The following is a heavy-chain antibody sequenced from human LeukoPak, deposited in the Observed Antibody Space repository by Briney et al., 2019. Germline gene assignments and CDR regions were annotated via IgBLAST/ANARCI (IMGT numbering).Heavy chain of an antibody. V-gene: IGHV5-10-1*01. D-gene: IGHD3-22*01. CDR1: GYNFTSYW. CDR3: ARQGLPGYYDSSGSIDY. Sequence: GESLRISCKGFGYNFTSYWISWVRQMPGKGLEWMGRVDPSDSYINYSPSFQGHVTISADKSITTAYLQWSSLRASDTAMYYCARQGLPGYYDSSGSIDYWGQGTLVTVSS. J-gene: IGHJ4*02. CDR2: VDPSDSYI.